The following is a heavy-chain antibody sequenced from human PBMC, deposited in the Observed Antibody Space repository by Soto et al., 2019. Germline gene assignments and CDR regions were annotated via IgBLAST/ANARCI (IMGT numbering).Heavy chain of an antibody. CDR1: GYTFTSYG. J-gene: IGHJ4*02. CDR2: ISAYNGNT. D-gene: IGHD5-18*01. Sequence: ASVKVSCKASGYTFTSYGISWVRQAPGQGLEWMGWISAYNGNTNYAQKLQGRVTMTTDTSTSTAYMELRSLRSDDTAVYYCARLMDTAMVSGIDYWGQGTLVTVSS. V-gene: IGHV1-18*04. CDR3: ARLMDTAMVSGIDY.